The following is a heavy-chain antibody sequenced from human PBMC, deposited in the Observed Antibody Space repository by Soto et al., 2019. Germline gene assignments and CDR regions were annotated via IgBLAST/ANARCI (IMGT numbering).Heavy chain of an antibody. V-gene: IGHV1-18*01. Sequence: QVQLVQSGAEVKKTGASVKVSCKASGYTFTSYGISLVRQAPGKGLEWMGWISPYNGDTNYAQKVQGRVTMPTDTSTNTAYMVLRSLRTDDTAVYYCARGDQLWFYWGQGTLVTVSS. CDR3: ARGDQLWFY. CDR1: GYTFTSYG. J-gene: IGHJ4*02. CDR2: ISPYNGDT. D-gene: IGHD5-18*01.